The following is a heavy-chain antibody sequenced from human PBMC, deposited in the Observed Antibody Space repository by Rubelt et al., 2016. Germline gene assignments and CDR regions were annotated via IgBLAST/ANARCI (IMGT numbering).Heavy chain of an antibody. D-gene: IGHD2-21*01. J-gene: IGHJ4*02. CDR3: ARGSYYFDY. V-gene: IGHV3-33*01. Sequence: QAPGKGLEWVAVVRFDGTRTYYADSVRGRFTMSRDNSRSTLYLQMNSLRDEDTAVYYCARGSYYFDYWGQGTLVTVSS. CDR2: VRFDGTRT.